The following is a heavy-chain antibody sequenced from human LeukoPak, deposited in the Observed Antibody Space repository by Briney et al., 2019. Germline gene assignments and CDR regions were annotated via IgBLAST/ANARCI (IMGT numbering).Heavy chain of an antibody. CDR1: GGSFSGYY. D-gene: IGHD3-9*01. J-gene: IGHJ5*02. CDR3: ARVGDDILRFDP. V-gene: IGHV4-34*01. CDR2: INHSGST. Sequence: KPSETLSLTCAVYGGSFSGYYWSWIRQPPGKGLEWIGEINHSGSTNYNPSLKSRVTMSVDTSKNQFSLKLSSVTAADTAVYYCARVGDDILRFDPWGQGTLVTVSS.